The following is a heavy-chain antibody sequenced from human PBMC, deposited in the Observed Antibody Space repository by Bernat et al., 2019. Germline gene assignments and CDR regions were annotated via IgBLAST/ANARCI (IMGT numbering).Heavy chain of an antibody. J-gene: IGHJ5*02. D-gene: IGHD3-10*01. V-gene: IGHV5-51*01. CDR3: GRLGVQGVIIYNGFDP. CDR2: IYPGDFDT. Sequence: EVQLVPSGAEVKKPGESLKISCKGSGYSFTSYWICWVRQMPGKGLGWMGIIYPGDFDTRYSTSFQGQVNISADKTISTAYLQWSSLKGSETAMYECGRLGVQGVIIYNGFDPWGQGTLVTVSS. CDR1: GYSFTSYW.